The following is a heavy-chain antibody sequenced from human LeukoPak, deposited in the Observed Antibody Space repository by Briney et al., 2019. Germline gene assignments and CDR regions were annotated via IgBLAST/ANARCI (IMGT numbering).Heavy chain of an antibody. CDR2: IIPIFGTA. CDR3: ARGNSRIYYFDY. J-gene: IGHJ4*02. CDR1: GGTFSSYA. D-gene: IGHD4-11*01. V-gene: IGHV1-69*13. Sequence: ASVKVSYKASGGTFSSYAISWVRQAPGQGLEWMGGIIPIFGTANYAQKFQGRVTITADESTSTAYMELSSLRSEDTAVYYCARGNSRIYYFDYWGQGTLVTVSS.